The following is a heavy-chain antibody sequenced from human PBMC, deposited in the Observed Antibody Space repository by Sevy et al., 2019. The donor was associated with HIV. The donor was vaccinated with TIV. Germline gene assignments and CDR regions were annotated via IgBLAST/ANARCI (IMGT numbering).Heavy chain of an antibody. Sequence: GGSLRLSCSASEFTFSSYAMSWVRQAPGKGLEWVSSISGSGRFTYYADFVEGRFVISRDNSKNTLSVQMNSLRAEDTAVHYCAKGFCSGATCPRDYYYYGMDVWGRGTTVTVSS. V-gene: IGHV3-23*01. CDR1: EFTFSSYA. CDR3: AKGFCSGATCPRDYYYYGMDV. J-gene: IGHJ6*02. D-gene: IGHD2-15*01. CDR2: ISGSGRFT.